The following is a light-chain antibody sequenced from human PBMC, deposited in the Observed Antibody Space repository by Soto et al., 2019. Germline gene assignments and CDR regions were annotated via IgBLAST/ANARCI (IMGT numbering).Light chain of an antibody. CDR3: QQYNSWLWT. CDR1: QSTASG. V-gene: IGKV3-15*01. J-gene: IGKJ1*01. CDR2: GAS. Sequence: TQSPGSLSLSPGEGATLXCRASQSTASGIDWWQQKPGQAPRLLIYGASTRANGIPARFSGSGSGTEFTLIISSLQSEDSAVYYCQQYNSWLWTFGQGTKVDI.